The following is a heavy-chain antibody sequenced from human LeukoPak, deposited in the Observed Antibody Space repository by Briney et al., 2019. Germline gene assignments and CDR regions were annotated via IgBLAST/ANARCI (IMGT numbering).Heavy chain of an antibody. CDR2: ISAYNGNT. CDR1: GYTFTSYG. J-gene: IGHJ4*02. CDR3: ARSHDFWSGSSGGDY. Sequence: GASVKVSCKASGYTFTSYGISWVRQAPGQGLEWMGWISAYNGNTNYAQKLQGRVTMTTDTSTSTAYMELRSLRSDDTAVYYCARSHDFWSGSSGGDYWGQGTLVTVSS. V-gene: IGHV1-18*01. D-gene: IGHD3-3*01.